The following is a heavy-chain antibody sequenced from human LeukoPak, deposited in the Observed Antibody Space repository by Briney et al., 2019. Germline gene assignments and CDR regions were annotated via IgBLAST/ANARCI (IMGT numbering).Heavy chain of an antibody. J-gene: IGHJ1*01. CDR3: ARRRAAAAGTADYFQH. Sequence: SETLSLTCAVYGRSFSGYYWSWIRQPPGKGLEWIGEINHSGSTNYNPSLKSRVTISVDTSKNQFSLKLSSVTAADTAVYYCARRRAAAAGTADYFQHWGQGTLVTVSS. CDR2: INHSGST. D-gene: IGHD6-13*01. V-gene: IGHV4-34*01. CDR1: GRSFSGYY.